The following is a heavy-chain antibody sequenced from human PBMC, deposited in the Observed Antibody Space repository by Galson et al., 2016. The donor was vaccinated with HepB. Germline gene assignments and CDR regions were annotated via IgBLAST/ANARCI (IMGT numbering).Heavy chain of an antibody. D-gene: IGHD2-8*01. V-gene: IGHV3-23*01. CDR2: ISGSGGTT. J-gene: IGHJ6*02. Sequence: SLRLSCAASGFTFRDYAMSWVRQAPGRGLEWVSAISGSGGTTYYAESVKGRFTISRDNSKNTVYLQVNSLRADDTAVYYCARSGKGIMVFRDVSRHKYYAMDVWGQGTTVTVS. CDR1: GFTFRDYA. CDR3: ARSGKGIMVFRDVSRHKYYAMDV.